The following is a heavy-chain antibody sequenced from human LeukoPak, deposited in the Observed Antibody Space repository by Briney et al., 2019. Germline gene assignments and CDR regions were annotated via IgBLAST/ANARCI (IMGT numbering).Heavy chain of an antibody. CDR2: IYYSGST. D-gene: IGHD3-16*01. CDR3: ARLITAFQAFDS. CDR1: GGSISSSSYF. J-gene: IGHJ4*02. Sequence: SETLSLTCTVSGGSISSSSYFWAWIRQPPVKGLEWIGSIYYSGSTYYNPSLNSRVAISVDTSKNQFSLNLSSVTAADTAVYYCARLITAFQAFDSWGQGTLVTVSS. V-gene: IGHV4-39*01.